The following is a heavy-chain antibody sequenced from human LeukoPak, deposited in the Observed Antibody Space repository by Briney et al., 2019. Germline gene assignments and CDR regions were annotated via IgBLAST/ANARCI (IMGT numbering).Heavy chain of an antibody. J-gene: IGHJ4*02. CDR2: INTFNGNT. V-gene: IGHV1-18*01. Sequence: ASVKVSCKASNYTFTSYAITWVRQAPGQGLEWMGWINTFNGNTNYAQKFQGRVTMTTDTSTSTAYMDLRSLRSDDTAVYYCATYRQVLLPFESWGQGTLVTVSS. D-gene: IGHD2-8*02. CDR1: NYTFTSYA. CDR3: ATYRQVLLPFES.